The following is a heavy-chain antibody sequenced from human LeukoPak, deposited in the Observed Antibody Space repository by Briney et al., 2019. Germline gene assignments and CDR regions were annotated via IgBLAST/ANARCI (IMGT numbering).Heavy chain of an antibody. J-gene: IGHJ4*02. V-gene: IGHV5-51*04. CDR2: IYPGASDT. CDR1: GYSFTSYW. D-gene: IGHD6-13*01. CDR3: ARSHRYGGPEGAAAVGY. Sequence: GESLKISCKGSGYSFTSYWIGWVRQMPGKGLEWMGIIYPGASDTRYSPSFPGQATLSADKPISTAYLQWSSLKASDTAMYYCARSHRYGGPEGAAAVGYWGQGTLVTVSS.